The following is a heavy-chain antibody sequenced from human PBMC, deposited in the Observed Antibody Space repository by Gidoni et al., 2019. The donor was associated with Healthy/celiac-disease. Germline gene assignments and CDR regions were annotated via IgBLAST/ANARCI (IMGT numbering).Heavy chain of an antibody. CDR1: CGSISTNTYY. V-gene: IGHV4-39*01. CDR3: ARPTHDYGDPRAGYFQH. CDR2: IYYRGST. D-gene: IGHD4-17*01. Sequence: QLQLQESGPGLVKPSETLSLTRTVSCGSISTNTYYWGWIRQPPGKGLEWIGSIYYRGSTYYNPSLKRRVTISVDTSKNQFSLKLSSVTAADTAVYYCARPTHDYGDPRAGYFQHWGQGTLVTVSS. J-gene: IGHJ1*01.